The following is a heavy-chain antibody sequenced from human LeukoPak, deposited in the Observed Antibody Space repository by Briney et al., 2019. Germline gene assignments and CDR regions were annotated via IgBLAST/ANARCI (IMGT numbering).Heavy chain of an antibody. Sequence: GGSLRLSCAASGFSLSSYAMNWVRQAPGKGLECVAVISYDGSNKYYADSVKGRFTISRDNSMNTLYLQMNSLRAEDTAVYYCARGGQHYHFWSGYLWGQGTLVTVSS. CDR3: ARGGQHYHFWSGYL. V-gene: IGHV3-30*01. CDR1: GFSLSSYA. D-gene: IGHD3-3*01. J-gene: IGHJ5*02. CDR2: ISYDGSNK.